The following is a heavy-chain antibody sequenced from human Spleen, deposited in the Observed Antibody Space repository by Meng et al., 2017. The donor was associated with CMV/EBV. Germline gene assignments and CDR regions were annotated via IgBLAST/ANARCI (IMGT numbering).Heavy chain of an antibody. Sequence: GGSLRLSCAASGFTFSDYYMSWIRQAPGKGLEWVSGISWNSGNIGYADSVKGRFTISRDNAKNSLYLQMNSLRAEDTALYYCAKDVEYSSSYYFDYWGQGTLVTVSS. CDR2: ISWNSGNI. CDR3: AKDVEYSSSYYFDY. V-gene: IGHV3-9*01. J-gene: IGHJ4*02. D-gene: IGHD6-6*01. CDR1: GFTFSDYY.